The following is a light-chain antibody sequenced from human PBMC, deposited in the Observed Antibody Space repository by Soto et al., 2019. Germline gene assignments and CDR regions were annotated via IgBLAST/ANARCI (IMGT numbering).Light chain of an antibody. CDR3: SSYTTSNTRQIV. V-gene: IGLV2-14*03. CDR1: SSDVGGYNY. Sequence: SALTQPASVSGSLGQSITISCTGTSSDVGGYNYVSWYQHHPGKAPKLMIYDVSNRPSGVSNRFSGSKSGNTASLTISGLQPEDEADYYCSSYTTSNTRQIVFGTGTKVTVL. CDR2: DVS. J-gene: IGLJ1*01.